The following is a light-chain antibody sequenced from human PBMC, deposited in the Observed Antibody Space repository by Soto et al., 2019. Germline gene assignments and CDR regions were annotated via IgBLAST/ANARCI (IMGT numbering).Light chain of an antibody. V-gene: IGKV2-28*01. Sequence: VMNQSPLSLPDTPGEPDSISCRSSHSLLHSNGYNYLDWYLQKPGQSPQLLIHFASNRASGVPDRFRGSGSGTDLTLKISRVEAEDVGVYYCMQAIQPPRTFGQGTKLEIK. CDR1: HSLLHSNGYNY. J-gene: IGKJ2*01. CDR3: MQAIQPPRT. CDR2: FAS.